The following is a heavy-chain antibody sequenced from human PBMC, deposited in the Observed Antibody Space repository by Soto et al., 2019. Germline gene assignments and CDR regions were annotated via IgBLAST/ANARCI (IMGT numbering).Heavy chain of an antibody. Sequence: QVRLLQSGAEVKKAGSSVKVSCKASGGTFGSDSISWVRQAPGQGLEWMAGITPIFRTSNYAQNFKGRVTVTADKSTGTAYMELSNLRSEDTAVYYCATDSRRGLMDLPPNYYGFDVWGQGTTVTVSS. CDR3: ATDSRRGLMDLPPNYYGFDV. D-gene: IGHD2-2*03. CDR1: GGTFGSDS. J-gene: IGHJ6*02. V-gene: IGHV1-69*06. CDR2: ITPIFRTS.